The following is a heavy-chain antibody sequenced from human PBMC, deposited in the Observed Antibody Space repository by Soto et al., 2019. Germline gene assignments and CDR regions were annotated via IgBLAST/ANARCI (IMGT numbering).Heavy chain of an antibody. CDR3: ARGDCTGAYCYSWPFNYGVDV. CDR2: IWYDGSNK. D-gene: IGHD2-15*01. CDR1: GFTFNTYG. Sequence: QVQLVESGGGVVQPGWSLRLSCTTSGFTFNTYGMYWVRKAPGKGLEWVAIIWYDGSNKYYGDSVKGRFTISRDNSKNTLYLQMNSLRAEDTALYYCARGDCTGAYCYSWPFNYGVDVWGQGTTVTVSS. V-gene: IGHV3-33*08. J-gene: IGHJ6*02.